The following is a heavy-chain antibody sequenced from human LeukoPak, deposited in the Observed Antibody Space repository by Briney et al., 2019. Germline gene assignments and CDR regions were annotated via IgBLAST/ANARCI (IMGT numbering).Heavy chain of an antibody. Sequence: GGSLRLSCAASGFTFSNAWMSWVRQAPGKGLEWVGRIKSKTDGGTTDYAAPVKGRFTISRDDSKNTLYLQMNSLKTKDTAVYYCTTEPVTAIVVVVAATEPYMDVWGQGTTVTVSS. CDR3: TTEPVTAIVVVVAATEPYMDV. CDR2: IKSKTDGGTT. D-gene: IGHD2-15*01. CDR1: GFTFSNAW. J-gene: IGHJ6*02. V-gene: IGHV3-15*01.